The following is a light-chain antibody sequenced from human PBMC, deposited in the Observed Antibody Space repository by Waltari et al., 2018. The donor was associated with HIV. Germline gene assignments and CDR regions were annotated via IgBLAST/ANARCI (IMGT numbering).Light chain of an antibody. CDR3: QQRSNWSWT. Sequence: EIVLTQSPGTLSLSPGERATLSCRASQSVTGSHLAWYQQRPGQAPRLLVYGASSRATGIPDRFSGSGSGTDFTLTITRLEPEDFAVYYCQQRSNWSWTFGQGTKVEIK. CDR2: GAS. V-gene: IGKV3D-20*02. CDR1: QSVTGSH. J-gene: IGKJ1*01.